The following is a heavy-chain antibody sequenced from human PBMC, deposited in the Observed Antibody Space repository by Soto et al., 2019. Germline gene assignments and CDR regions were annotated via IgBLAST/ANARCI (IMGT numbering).Heavy chain of an antibody. CDR2: ISGYNGNT. CDR3: RRWAGQTHDYGGPLDN. CDR1: GYTFTSHG. Sequence: QVQLVQSGAEVKKPGASVKVSCKASGYTFTSHGISWVRQAPGQGPEWMGWISGYNGNTNYAQKVHGRVTMTTDTSTSTAYMELRSLTSDDTAVYYCRRWAGQTHDYGGPLDNWGQGTLVTVSS. V-gene: IGHV1-18*04. J-gene: IGHJ4*02. D-gene: IGHD4-17*01.